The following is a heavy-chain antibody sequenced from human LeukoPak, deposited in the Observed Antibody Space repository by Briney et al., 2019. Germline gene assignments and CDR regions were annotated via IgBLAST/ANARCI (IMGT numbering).Heavy chain of an antibody. J-gene: IGHJ4*02. D-gene: IGHD3-10*01. CDR2: ISSSSTI. CDR3: ARGDGSGSSHIDY. Sequence: GGSLRLSCAASGFTFSSYSMNWVRQAPGKGLEWVSYISSSSTIYYADSVKGRFTISRDNAKNSLYLQMNSLRAEDTAVYYCARGDGSGSSHIDYWGQGTLVTVSS. CDR1: GFTFSSYS. V-gene: IGHV3-48*04.